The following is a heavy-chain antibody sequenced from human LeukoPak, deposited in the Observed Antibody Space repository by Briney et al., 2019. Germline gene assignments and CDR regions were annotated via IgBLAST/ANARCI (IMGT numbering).Heavy chain of an antibody. J-gene: IGHJ4*02. Sequence: GGSLRPSCIASGFTFGDYAMNWVRQAPGKGLEWVANIKQDGSQKFYVDSVKGRFTISRDNAKNSLYLQMNSLRADDTAVYYCARDWNYYDNSGFYGEYWGQGTLVTVSS. CDR2: IKQDGSQK. D-gene: IGHD3-22*01. V-gene: IGHV3-7*04. CDR1: GFTFGDYA. CDR3: ARDWNYYDNSGFYGEY.